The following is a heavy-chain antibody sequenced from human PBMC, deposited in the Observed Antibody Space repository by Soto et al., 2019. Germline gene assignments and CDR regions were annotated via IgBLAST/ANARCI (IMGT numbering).Heavy chain of an antibody. D-gene: IGHD6-19*01. Sequence: PSETLSLTCTVSGGSISSGDYYWSWIRQPPGKGLGWIGYIYYSGSTYYNPSLKSRVTISVDTSKNQFSLKLSSVTAADTAVYYCARVPSGWPGGHWFDPWGQGTLVTVSS. V-gene: IGHV4-30-4*01. J-gene: IGHJ5*02. CDR2: IYYSGST. CDR3: ARVPSGWPGGHWFDP. CDR1: GGSISSGDYY.